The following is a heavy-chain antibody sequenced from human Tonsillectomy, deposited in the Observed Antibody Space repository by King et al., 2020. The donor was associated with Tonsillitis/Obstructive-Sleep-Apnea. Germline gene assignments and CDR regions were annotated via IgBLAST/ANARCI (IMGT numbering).Heavy chain of an antibody. CDR1: GFTFSSYA. V-gene: IGHV3-30*04. Sequence: VQLVESGGGVVQPGRSLRLSCAASGFTFSSYAMYWVRQAPGKGLEWVAVISYDGSIKYYADSVKGRFTISRDNSKNTLYLQMNSLRAEDTAVYYCARGGGNDYGDYAMDVWGKGTTVTVSS. J-gene: IGHJ6*04. CDR3: ARGGGNDYGDYAMDV. D-gene: IGHD4-17*01. CDR2: ISYDGSIK.